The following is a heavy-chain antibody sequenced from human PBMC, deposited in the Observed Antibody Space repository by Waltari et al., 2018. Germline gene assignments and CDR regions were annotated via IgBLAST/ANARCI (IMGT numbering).Heavy chain of an antibody. CDR2: IISIFESP. CDR1: GGSLRDYA. V-gene: IGHV1-69*01. D-gene: IGHD2-2*02. Sequence: QVQLVQSGAEVKKPGSSVKVSCTVSGGSLRDYAISWVRQAPGQGLEWMGGIISIFESPNYAQKFKGRVTITADESTRTTYLELSSLRSDDAAVYYCASPGNSVVIPGAIHYYYYMDVWGRGTTVTVSS. CDR3: ASPGNSVVIPGAIHYYYYMDV. J-gene: IGHJ6*03.